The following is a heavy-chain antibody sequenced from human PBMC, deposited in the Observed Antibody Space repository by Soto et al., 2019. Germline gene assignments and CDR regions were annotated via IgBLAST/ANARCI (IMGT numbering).Heavy chain of an antibody. D-gene: IGHD6-19*01. Sequence: ASVKVSFKASGYTFTSYDINWVRQATGQGLEWMGWMNPNSGNTGYAQKFQGRVTMTRDTSISTAYMELSSLRSDDTAVYYCARAVDSSGWYLGLDYWGQGTLVTVSS. V-gene: IGHV1-8*01. CDR2: MNPNSGNT. CDR3: ARAVDSSGWYLGLDY. J-gene: IGHJ4*02. CDR1: GYTFTSYD.